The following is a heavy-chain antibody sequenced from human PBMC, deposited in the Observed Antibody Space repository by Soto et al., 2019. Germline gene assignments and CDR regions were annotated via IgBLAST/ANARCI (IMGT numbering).Heavy chain of an antibody. V-gene: IGHV4-59*01. D-gene: IGHD2-21*01. CDR3: TRGGDAYKNGH. Sequence: SETLSLTCTVSGGSISNYYWTWIRQPPGKGLEWIGFIHYSGSTNYNPSLKSRVTMSVDTPKNQFSLKLTSVNAADTAVYYCTRGGDAYKNGHWGQGTLVTVSS. CDR1: GGSISNYY. J-gene: IGHJ4*02. CDR2: IHYSGST.